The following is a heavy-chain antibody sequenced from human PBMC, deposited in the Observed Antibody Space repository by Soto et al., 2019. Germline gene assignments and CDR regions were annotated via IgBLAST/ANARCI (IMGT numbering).Heavy chain of an antibody. Sequence: PGGSLRLSCAASGFTFSSYWMHWVRQAPGKGLVWVSRINSDGSSTSYADSVKGRFTISRDNAKNTLYLQMNSLRAEDTAVYYCARGRYYGSEQKPGMDVWGQGTTVTVSS. D-gene: IGHD3-10*01. CDR2: INSDGSST. J-gene: IGHJ6*02. CDR1: GFTFSSYW. CDR3: ARGRYYGSEQKPGMDV. V-gene: IGHV3-74*01.